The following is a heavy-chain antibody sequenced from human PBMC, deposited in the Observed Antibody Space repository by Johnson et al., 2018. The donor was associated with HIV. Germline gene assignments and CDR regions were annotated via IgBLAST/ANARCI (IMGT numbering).Heavy chain of an antibody. J-gene: IGHJ3*02. V-gene: IGHV3-13*01. CDR3: GRVNNYNFWSGYRVHYAVHM. CDR2: IGTAGDT. D-gene: IGHD3-3*01. CDR1: GFTFSSYD. Sequence: VQLVESGGGLVQPGGSLRLSCAASGFTFSSYDMHWVRQATGKGLEWVSAIGTAGDTYYPGSVKGRFSISRENAKNSLYLQMNSLRGEDTAVYYCGRVNNYNFWSGYRVHYAVHMWSGGTRITVPS.